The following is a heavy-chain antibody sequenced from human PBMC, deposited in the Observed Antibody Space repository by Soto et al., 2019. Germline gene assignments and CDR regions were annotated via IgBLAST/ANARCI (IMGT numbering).Heavy chain of an antibody. CDR1: GFTFSDYY. V-gene: IGHV3-11*01. J-gene: IGHJ3*02. D-gene: IGHD2-15*01. CDR2: ISSSGSTI. Sequence: PGGSLRLSCAASGFTFSDYYMSWIRQAPGKGLEWVSYISSSGSTIYYADSVKGRFTISRDNAKNSLYLQMNSLRAEDTAVYYCARVVCSGGSCYSIAFDIWGQGTMVTVSS. CDR3: ARVVCSGGSCYSIAFDI.